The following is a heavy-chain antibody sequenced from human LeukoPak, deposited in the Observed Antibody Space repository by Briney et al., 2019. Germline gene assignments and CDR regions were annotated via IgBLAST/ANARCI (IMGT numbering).Heavy chain of an antibody. J-gene: IGHJ2*01. CDR1: GFTFSSYW. D-gene: IGHD5-18*01. V-gene: IGHV3-74*01. CDR3: ARDLPDSYGPEGNWYFDL. CDR2: INIVGSST. Sequence: GGSLRLSCAASGFTFSSYWMHWVREAPGKGLVWVSRINIVGSSTSYADSVKGRFTISRDNAKNTLYLQMNSLRAEDTAVYYCARDLPDSYGPEGNWYFDLWGRGTLVTVSS.